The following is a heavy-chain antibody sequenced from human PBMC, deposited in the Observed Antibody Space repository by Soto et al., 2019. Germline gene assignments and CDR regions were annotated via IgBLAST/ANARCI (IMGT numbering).Heavy chain of an antibody. V-gene: IGHV3-21*01. Sequence: LRLSCGASGFTFSSYSMNWVRQAPGKGLEWVSSISSSSSYIYYADSVKGRFTISRDNAKNSLYLQMNSLRAEDTAVYYCARGQDSRGGYYYYYYGMDVWGQGTTVTVSS. CDR2: ISSSSSYI. CDR3: ARGQDSRGGYYYYYYGMDV. D-gene: IGHD1-1*01. J-gene: IGHJ6*02. CDR1: GFTFSSYS.